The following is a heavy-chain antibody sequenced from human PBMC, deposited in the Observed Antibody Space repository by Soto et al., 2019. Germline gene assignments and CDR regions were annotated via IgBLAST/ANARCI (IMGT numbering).Heavy chain of an antibody. Sequence: GGSLCLSCAAAGFTFSSYSMNWVRQAPGGGLEWVSYNSSSSSTTYHADSVKGRFTISRDNAKNSLYLQMNSLRDEDTAVYYCARDQRYNWNYGDFEYWGQGTQVTVSS. CDR3: ARDQRYNWNYGDFEY. D-gene: IGHD1-7*01. V-gene: IGHV3-48*02. J-gene: IGHJ4*02. CDR2: NSSSSSTT. CDR1: GFTFSSYS.